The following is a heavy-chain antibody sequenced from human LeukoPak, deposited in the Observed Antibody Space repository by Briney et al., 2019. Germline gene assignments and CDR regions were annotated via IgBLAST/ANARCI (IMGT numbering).Heavy chain of an antibody. CDR1: GYTFTGYY. J-gene: IGHJ3*02. Sequence: GASVTVSCKASGYTFTGYYMHWVRQAPGQGLEWMGWINPNSGGTNYAQKFQGRVTMTRDTSISTAYMELSRLRSDDTAVYYCARDLFVRSGYYYSNAFDIWGQGTMVTVSS. CDR3: ARDLFVRSGYYYSNAFDI. CDR2: INPNSGGT. V-gene: IGHV1-2*02. D-gene: IGHD3-22*01.